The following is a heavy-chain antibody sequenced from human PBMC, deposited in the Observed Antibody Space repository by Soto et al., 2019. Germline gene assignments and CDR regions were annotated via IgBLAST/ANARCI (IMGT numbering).Heavy chain of an antibody. CDR2: IYYSGST. V-gene: IGHV4-31*03. J-gene: IGHJ3*02. Sequence: QVQLQESGPGLVKPSQTLSLTCTVSGGSISSGGYYWSWIRQHPGKGLEWIGYIYYSGSTYYNPSCKSRVTISVDTSKNQFSLKLSSVTAADTAVYYCARMYYYDSSGYYLGGAFDIWGQGTMVTVSS. CDR1: GGSISSGGYY. CDR3: ARMYYYDSSGYYLGGAFDI. D-gene: IGHD3-22*01.